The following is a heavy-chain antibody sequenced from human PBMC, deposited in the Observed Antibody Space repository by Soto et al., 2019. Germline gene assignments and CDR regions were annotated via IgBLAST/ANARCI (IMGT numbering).Heavy chain of an antibody. J-gene: IGHJ4*02. V-gene: IGHV4-34*01. CDR3: ARGYYYDSESSCPY. CDR2: INQSGST. D-gene: IGHD3-10*01. Sequence: QVQLQQWGAGLLKSSETLSLTCAVYSESFSKYYWNWIRQSPGKGLEWIGEINQSGSTNYNPSLKSRVTISIDTSKNQFSLKLNSVTAADTAMYNCARGYYYDSESSCPYWGQGTLVTVSS. CDR1: SESFSKYY.